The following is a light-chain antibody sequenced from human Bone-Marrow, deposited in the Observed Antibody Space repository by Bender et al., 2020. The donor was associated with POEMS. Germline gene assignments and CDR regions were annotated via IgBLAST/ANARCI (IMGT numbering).Light chain of an antibody. Sequence: QSVLTQPPSVSGAPGQTVTISCTGTSSNMGAGYGVNWHQQLPGTAPKLLIYNNEKRPSGVPDRISGSKSGTSASLAITGLQAEDEADYYCQSYDISLSGWVFGGGTKLTAL. CDR1: SSNMGAGYG. CDR2: NNE. CDR3: QSYDISLSGWV. V-gene: IGLV1-40*01. J-gene: IGLJ3*02.